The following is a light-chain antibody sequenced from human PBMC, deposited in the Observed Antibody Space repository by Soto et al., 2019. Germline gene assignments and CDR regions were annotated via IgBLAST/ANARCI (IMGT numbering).Light chain of an antibody. V-gene: IGLV3-21*04. CDR1: DIGSKS. J-gene: IGLJ1*01. CDR3: QVYDSTSDHCV. CDR2: YDS. Sequence: SYELTQSPSVSVAPGKTARITCGGNDIGSKSVHWYQQKPGQAPVLVIYYDSDRPSGIPERFSGSNSGNTATLTISRVEAGDEADYYCQVYDSTSDHCVFGTGTKLTVL.